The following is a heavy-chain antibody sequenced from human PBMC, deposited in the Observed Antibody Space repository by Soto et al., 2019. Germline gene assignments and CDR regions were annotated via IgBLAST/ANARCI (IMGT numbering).Heavy chain of an antibody. Sequence: GGSLRLSCAASGFTFSNAWMSWVRQAPGKGLEWVGRIKSKTDGGTTDYAAPVKGRFTISRDDSKNTLYLQMNSLKTEDTAVYYCTTSHPITMVRVYYYYYMDVWGKGTTVTVSS. CDR3: TTSHPITMVRVYYYYYMDV. CDR1: GFTFSNAW. CDR2: IKSKTDGGTT. D-gene: IGHD3-10*01. V-gene: IGHV3-15*01. J-gene: IGHJ6*03.